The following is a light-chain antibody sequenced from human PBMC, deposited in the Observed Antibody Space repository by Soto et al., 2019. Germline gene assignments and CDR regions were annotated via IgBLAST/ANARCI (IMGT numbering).Light chain of an antibody. CDR1: QSISSN. CDR3: QQYGNWPFT. Sequence: ETLMTQSPATLSVCPGERATLSCRASQSISSNVAWYQQKPGQAPRLLIYGASARATGLPARFSGSGSGTEFTLTISSLLSEDFAVYYCQQYGNWPFTFGQGRRLEI. J-gene: IGKJ5*01. V-gene: IGKV3-15*01. CDR2: GAS.